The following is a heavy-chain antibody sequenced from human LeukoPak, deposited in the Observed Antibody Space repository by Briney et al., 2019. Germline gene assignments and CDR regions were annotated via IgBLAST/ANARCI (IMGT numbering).Heavy chain of an antibody. J-gene: IGHJ6*03. Sequence: SETLSLTCTVSGGSISSGSYYWSWIRQPAGKGLEWIGRIYTSGSTNYNPSLKSRVTISVDTSKNQFSLKLSSVTAADTAVYYCARQVAELYYYYYYMDVWGKGTTVTVSS. V-gene: IGHV4-61*02. D-gene: IGHD1-26*01. CDR3: ARQVAELYYYYYYMDV. CDR1: GGSISSGSYY. CDR2: IYTSGST.